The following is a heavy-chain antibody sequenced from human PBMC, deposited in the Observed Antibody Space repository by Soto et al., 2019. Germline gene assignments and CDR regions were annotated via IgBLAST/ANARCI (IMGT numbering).Heavy chain of an antibody. V-gene: IGHV3-30*18. CDR3: AKDFSGVTMFY. CDR1: GFTFSSYG. Sequence: GGSLRLSCAASGFTFSSYGMHWVRQAPGKGLEWVAVISYDGSNKYYADSVKGRFTISRDNSKNTLYLQMNSLRAEDTAVYYCAKDFSGVTMFYWGQGTLVTVSS. D-gene: IGHD3-10*02. CDR2: ISYDGSNK. J-gene: IGHJ4*02.